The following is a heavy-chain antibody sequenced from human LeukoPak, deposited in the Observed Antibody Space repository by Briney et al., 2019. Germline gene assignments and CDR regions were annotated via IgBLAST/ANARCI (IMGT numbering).Heavy chain of an antibody. J-gene: IGHJ6*03. CDR2: INPNSGGT. D-gene: IGHD3-16*02. CDR1: GYTFTGYY. CDR3: ARDYVWGSYRYYYYYYMDV. Sequence: ASVKVSCKASGYTFTGYYMHWVRQAPGQGLEWMGWINPNSGGTNYAQKFQGRVTMTRDTSISTAYMELSRLRSDDTAVYYCARDYVWGSYRYYYYYYMDVWGKGTTVTVSS. V-gene: IGHV1-2*02.